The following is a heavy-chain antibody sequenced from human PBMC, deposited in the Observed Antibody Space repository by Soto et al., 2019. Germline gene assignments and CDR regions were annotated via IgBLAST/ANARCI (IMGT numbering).Heavy chain of an antibody. CDR2: IIPIFGTA. CDR3: ARGGMAIPFDY. CDR1: GGTFSSYA. J-gene: IGHJ4*02. D-gene: IGHD3-16*01. V-gene: IGHV1-69*12. Sequence: QVQLVQSGAEVKKPGSSVKVSCKASGGTFSSYAISWVRXXXXXGLEWMGGIIPIFGTANYAQKFQGRVTITADESTSTAYMELSSLRSEDTAVYYCARGGMAIPFDYWGQGTLVTVSS.